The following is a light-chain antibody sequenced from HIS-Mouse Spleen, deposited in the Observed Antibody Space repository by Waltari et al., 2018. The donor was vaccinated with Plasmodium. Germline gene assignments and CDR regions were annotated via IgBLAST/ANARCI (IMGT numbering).Light chain of an antibody. CDR1: ALPKKY. CDR2: EDS. Sequence: SYELTQPPSVSVSPGQTARITCSGDALPKKYAYWYQQKSGKAPVLVIYEDSKRPSGIPERFSGPSSGTMATLTISGAQVEDEADYYCYSTDSSGNHRVFGGGTKLTVL. V-gene: IGLV3-10*01. J-gene: IGLJ3*02. CDR3: YSTDSSGNHRV.